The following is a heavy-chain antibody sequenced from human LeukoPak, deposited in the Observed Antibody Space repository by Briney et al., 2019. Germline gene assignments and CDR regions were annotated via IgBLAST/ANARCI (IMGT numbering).Heavy chain of an antibody. CDR1: GGSINSGDYY. CDR3: ARANGYSSSWYHY. Sequence: SETLSLTCTVSGGSINSGDYYWTWIRQHPGKGLEWIGFIYHSGDTYYNPSLKSRLTISVDTSKNQFSLKVSPVTAADTAVYYCARANGYSSSWYHYWGQGALVTVSS. D-gene: IGHD6-13*01. J-gene: IGHJ4*02. CDR2: IYHSGDT. V-gene: IGHV4-31*03.